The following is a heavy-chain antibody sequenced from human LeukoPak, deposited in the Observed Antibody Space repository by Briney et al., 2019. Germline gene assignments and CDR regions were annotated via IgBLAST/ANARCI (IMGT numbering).Heavy chain of an antibody. CDR3: AREQVAATPSFFDY. J-gene: IGHJ4*02. Sequence: PGGSLRLSCAASGFTFSSYSMNWVRQAPGKGLEWVSSISSSSSYIYYADSVKGRFTISRDNAKNSLYLQMNSLRAEDTAVYYCAREQVAATPSFFDYWGQGTLVTVSS. CDR2: ISSSSSYI. D-gene: IGHD2-15*01. CDR1: GFTFSSYS. V-gene: IGHV3-21*01.